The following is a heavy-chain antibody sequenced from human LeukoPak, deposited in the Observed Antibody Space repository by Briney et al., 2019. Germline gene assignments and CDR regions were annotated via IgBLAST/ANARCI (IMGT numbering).Heavy chain of an antibody. CDR1: GFTFSSYW. J-gene: IGHJ4*02. D-gene: IGHD6-19*01. Sequence: GGSLRLSCAASGFTFSSYWMHWVRQAPGKGLVWVSRINSDGSITSYADSVKGRFTISRDNAKNTLDLQVNSLRVDDTAVYFCARARNSGCWDSWGQGTLVTVSS. CDR3: ARARNSGCWDS. V-gene: IGHV3-74*01. CDR2: INSDGSIT.